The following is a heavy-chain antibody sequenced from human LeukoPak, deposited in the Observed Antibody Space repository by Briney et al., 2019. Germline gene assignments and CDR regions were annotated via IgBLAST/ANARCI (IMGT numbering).Heavy chain of an antibody. J-gene: IGHJ2*01. Sequence: PSGTLSLTCAVSGGSISSSNWWSWVRQPPGKGLEWIGEIYHSGSTNYNPSLKSRVTISVDKSKNQFSLKLSSVTAADTAVYYCARRDCSGGSCFPYWYFDLWGRGTLVTISS. CDR1: GGSISSSNW. CDR2: IYHSGST. CDR3: ARRDCSGGSCFPYWYFDL. V-gene: IGHV4-4*02. D-gene: IGHD2-15*01.